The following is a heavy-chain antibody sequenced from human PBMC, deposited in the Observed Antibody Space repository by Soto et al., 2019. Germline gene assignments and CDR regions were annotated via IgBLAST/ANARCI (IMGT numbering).Heavy chain of an antibody. CDR1: GYTFTSYG. CDR2: ISAYNGNT. V-gene: IGHV1-18*01. CDR3: ATASGYYGSGSYPYGMDV. J-gene: IGHJ6*02. Sequence: ASVKVSCKASGYTFTSYGISWVRQAPGQGLEWMGWISAYNGNTNYAQKLQGRVTMTTDTSTSTAYMELSSLRSEDTAVYYCATASGYYGSGSYPYGMDVWGQGTTVTVSS. D-gene: IGHD3-10*01.